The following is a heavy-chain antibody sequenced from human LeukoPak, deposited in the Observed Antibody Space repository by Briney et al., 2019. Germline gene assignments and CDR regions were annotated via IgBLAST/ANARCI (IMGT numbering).Heavy chain of an antibody. CDR2: ISGSGGST. J-gene: IGHJ3*02. D-gene: IGHD3-10*01. Sequence: PGGSLRLSCAASGFTFSSYAMSWVRQAPGKGLGWVSAISGSGGSTYYADSVKGRFTISRDNSKNTLYLQMNSLRAEDTAVYYCAKVRDYYGSGSYYSDAFDIWGQGTMVTVSS. CDR1: GFTFSSYA. CDR3: AKVRDYYGSGSYYSDAFDI. V-gene: IGHV3-23*01.